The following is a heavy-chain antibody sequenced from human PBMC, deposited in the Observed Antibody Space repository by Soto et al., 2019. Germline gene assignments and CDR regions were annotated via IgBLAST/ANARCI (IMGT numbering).Heavy chain of an antibody. J-gene: IGHJ5*02. CDR2: INAGNGNT. V-gene: IGHV1-3*01. D-gene: IGHD2-8*02. CDR1: GYTFTSYA. Sequence: GASVKVSCKASGYTFTSYAMHWVRQAPGQRLEWMGWINAGNGNTKYSQKFQGRVTITRDTSASTAYMELSSLRSEDTAVYCCARRLLVGWFDPWGQGTLVTVSS. CDR3: ARRLLVGWFDP.